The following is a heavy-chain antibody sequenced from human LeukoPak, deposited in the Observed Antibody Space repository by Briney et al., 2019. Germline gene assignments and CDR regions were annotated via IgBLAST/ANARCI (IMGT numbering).Heavy chain of an antibody. CDR1: GYTFTSYG. CDR3: ARGRKYTSGYRVTELGSGYSDY. D-gene: IGHD5-18*01. J-gene: IGHJ4*02. V-gene: IGHV1-18*01. Sequence: ASVKVSCKASGYTFTSYGISWVRQAPGQGLEWMGWISTYNGNTNYAQNLQGRVTMTTDTSTSTAYMELRSLRSDDTAAYYCARGRKYTSGYRVTELGSGYSDYWGQGTLVTVSS. CDR2: ISTYNGNT.